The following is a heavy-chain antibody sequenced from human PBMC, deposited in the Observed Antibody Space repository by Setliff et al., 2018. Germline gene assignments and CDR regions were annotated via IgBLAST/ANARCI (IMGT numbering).Heavy chain of an antibody. CDR2: ISYDGSNK. J-gene: IGHJ4*02. CDR1: GFTFSSYA. CDR3: ARDRGGKLGSSGWSYFDY. V-gene: IGHV3-30*04. D-gene: IGHD6-19*01. Sequence: PGGSLRLSCAASGFTFSSYAMHWVRQAPGKGLKWVAVISYDGSNKYYADSVKGRFTISRDNSKNTLYLQMNSLRAEDTAVYYCARDRGGKLGSSGWSYFDYWGQGTLVTVSS.